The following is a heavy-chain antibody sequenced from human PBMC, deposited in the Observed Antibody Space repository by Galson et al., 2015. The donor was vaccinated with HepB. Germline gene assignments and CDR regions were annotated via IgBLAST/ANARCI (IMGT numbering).Heavy chain of an antibody. D-gene: IGHD1-7*01. V-gene: IGHV3-11*06. CDR3: ARRTGTVNGFGYYYYMDV. CDR1: GFTFSDYY. CDR2: ISSSSSYT. Sequence: SLRLSCAASGFTFSDYYMNWIRQAPGKGLEWVSYISSSSSYTNYADSVKGRFTISRDNAKNSLYLQMNSLRAEDTAVYYCARRTGTVNGFGYYYYMDVWGKGTTVTVSS. J-gene: IGHJ6*03.